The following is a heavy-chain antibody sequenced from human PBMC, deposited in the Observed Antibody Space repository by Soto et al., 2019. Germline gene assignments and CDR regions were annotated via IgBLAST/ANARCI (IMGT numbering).Heavy chain of an antibody. J-gene: IGHJ6*02. CDR3: ARGQQLARYYYYGMDV. CDR2: INPNSGGT. CDR1: GYTFTGYY. V-gene: IGHV1-2*04. Sequence: ASVKVSCKASGYTFTGYYMHWVRQAPGQGLEWMGWINPNSGGTNYAQKFQGWVTMTRDTSISTAYMELSRLRSDDTAVYYCARGQQLARYYYYGMDVWGQGTTVTVSS. D-gene: IGHD6-13*01.